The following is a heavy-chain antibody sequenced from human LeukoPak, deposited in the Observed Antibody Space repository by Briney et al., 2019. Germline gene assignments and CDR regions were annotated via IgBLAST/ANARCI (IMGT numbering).Heavy chain of an antibody. J-gene: IGHJ4*02. CDR2: ISSSGAST. V-gene: IGHV3-23*01. CDR3: ARQHTAWYVDY. Sequence: GGSLRLSCAASGFTFSNYGMSWVRQAPGKGLEWVSRISSSGASTYSEDSVKGRFIISRDNSKNTVFLQMNSLRAEDTAVYYCARQHTAWYVDYWGQGILVTVSS. D-gene: IGHD1-1*01. CDR1: GFTFSNYG.